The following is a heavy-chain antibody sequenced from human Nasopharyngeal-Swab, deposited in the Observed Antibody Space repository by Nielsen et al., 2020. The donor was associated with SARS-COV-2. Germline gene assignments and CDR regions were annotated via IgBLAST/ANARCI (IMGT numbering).Heavy chain of an antibody. D-gene: IGHD5-12*01. J-gene: IGHJ6*03. CDR1: GFTFSDYY. Sequence: GESLKISCAASGFTFSDYYMSWVRQAPGKGLEWVSVIYSGGSTYYADSVKGRFTISRDNSKNTLYLQMNSLRAEDTAVYYCAGATNKYYYYYYMDVWGKGTTVTVSS. CDR3: AGATNKYYYYYYMDV. V-gene: IGHV3-53*01. CDR2: IYSGGST.